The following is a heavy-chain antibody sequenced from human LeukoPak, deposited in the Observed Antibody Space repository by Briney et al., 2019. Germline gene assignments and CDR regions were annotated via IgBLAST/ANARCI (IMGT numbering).Heavy chain of an antibody. CDR3: ARQGLLVFVY. J-gene: IGHJ4*02. CDR1: GGSISSSSYY. D-gene: IGHD3-3*01. V-gene: IGHV4-39*01. CDR2: IYYSGST. Sequence: PSETLSLTCTVSGGSISSSSYYWGWIRQPPGKGLEWIGSIYYSGSTYYNPSLKSRVTISVDTSKNQFSLKLSSVTAADTAVYYCARQGLLVFVYWGQGTLVTVSS.